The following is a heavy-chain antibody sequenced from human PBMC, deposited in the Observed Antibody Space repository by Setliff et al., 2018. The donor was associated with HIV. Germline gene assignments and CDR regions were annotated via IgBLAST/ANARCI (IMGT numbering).Heavy chain of an antibody. D-gene: IGHD6-19*01. CDR2: ISGSGGNT. CDR1: GFTFSSYA. CDR3: AKEVLEIAVAAS. V-gene: IGHV3-23*01. J-gene: IGHJ4*02. Sequence: QPGGSLRLSCAASGFTFSSYAMSWVRQAPERGLEWVSAISGSGGNTYYADSVKGRFTISRDNSKNTLYLQMNSLRAEDTAVYYCAKEVLEIAVAASWGQGTLVTVSS.